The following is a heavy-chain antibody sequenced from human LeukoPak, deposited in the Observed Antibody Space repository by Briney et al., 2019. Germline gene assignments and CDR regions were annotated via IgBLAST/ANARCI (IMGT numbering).Heavy chain of an antibody. CDR2: ISAYNGNT. CDR3: ARDRESYYDSSGYGY. V-gene: IGHV1-18*01. Sequence: VASVKVSCKASGYTFTSYGISWLRQAPGQGLEWMGWISAYNGNTNYAQKLQGRVTMTTDTSTSTAYMELRSLRSDDTAVYYCARDRESYYDSSGYGYWGQGTLVTVSS. J-gene: IGHJ4*02. CDR1: GYTFTSYG. D-gene: IGHD3-22*01.